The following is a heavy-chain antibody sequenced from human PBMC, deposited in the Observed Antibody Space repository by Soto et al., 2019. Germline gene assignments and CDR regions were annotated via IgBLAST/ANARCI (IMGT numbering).Heavy chain of an antibody. CDR3: ARGFCSSTSYPDSFDI. J-gene: IGHJ3*02. V-gene: IGHV3-7*01. CDR1: GFTVSNYW. Sequence: GGSLRLSCAASGFTVSNYWMSWVRQAPGKGLEWVANIKQDGSGEYYVDSVKGRFTISRDNAKNSLYLQMKSLRAEDTAVYYCARGFCSSTSYPDSFDIWGQGTMVTVSS. CDR2: IKQDGSGE. D-gene: IGHD2-2*01.